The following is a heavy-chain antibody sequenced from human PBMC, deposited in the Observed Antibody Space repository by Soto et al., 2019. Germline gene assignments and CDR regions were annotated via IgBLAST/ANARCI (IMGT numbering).Heavy chain of an antibody. Sequence: QLQLQESGPGLVKPSETLSLTCTVSGGSISSSSYYWGWIRQPPGKGLEWIGSIYYSGSTYYNPSLKSRVTISVDTSKNQFSLKLSSVTAADTAVYYCARHRGYSYGRVDYWGQGTLVTVSS. V-gene: IGHV4-39*01. CDR2: IYYSGST. J-gene: IGHJ4*02. CDR3: ARHRGYSYGRVDY. D-gene: IGHD5-18*01. CDR1: GGSISSSSYY.